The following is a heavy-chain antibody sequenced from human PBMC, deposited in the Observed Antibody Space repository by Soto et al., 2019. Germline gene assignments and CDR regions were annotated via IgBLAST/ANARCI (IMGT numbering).Heavy chain of an antibody. CDR2: IYYSGST. CDR1: GGSISSYY. V-gene: IGHV4-59*01. CDR3: ARGGILGELSFFLHWFDP. Sequence: SETLSLTCTVSGGSISSYYWSWIRQPPGKGLEWIGYIYYSGSTNYNPSLKSRVTISVDTSKNQFSLKLSSVTAADTAVYYCARGGILGELSFFLHWFDPWGEGTLVTLSS. J-gene: IGHJ5*02. D-gene: IGHD3-16*02.